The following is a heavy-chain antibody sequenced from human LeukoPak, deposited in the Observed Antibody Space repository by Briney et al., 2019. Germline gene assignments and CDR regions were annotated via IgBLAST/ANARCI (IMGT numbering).Heavy chain of an antibody. V-gene: IGHV4-34*01. CDR2: INHSGST. D-gene: IGHD6-13*01. CDR3: ARQLGNYFDY. Sequence: PSETLSLTCAVYGGSFSGYYWSWIRQPPGKGLEWIGEINHSGSTYYNPSLKSRVTISVDTSKNQFSLKLSSVTAADTAVYYCARQLGNYFDYWGQGTLVTVSS. J-gene: IGHJ4*02. CDR1: GGSFSGYY.